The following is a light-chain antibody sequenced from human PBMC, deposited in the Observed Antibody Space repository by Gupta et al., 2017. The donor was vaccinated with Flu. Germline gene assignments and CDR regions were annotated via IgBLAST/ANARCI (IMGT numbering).Light chain of an antibody. CDR1: QSISTW. CDR3: QQSNIYS. CDR2: KAS. J-gene: IGKJ1*01. Sequence: PAPSTLSASVGDKVTITCRASQSISTWLAWYQQKPVKAPKLLIYKASSLESGVPSRFSGSGSGTEFTLTSSSRQPDDFATYYFQQSNIYSFGQGTKVEIK. V-gene: IGKV1-5*03.